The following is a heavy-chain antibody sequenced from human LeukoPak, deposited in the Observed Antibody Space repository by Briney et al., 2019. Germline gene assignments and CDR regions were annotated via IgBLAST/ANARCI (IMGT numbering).Heavy chain of an antibody. CDR1: GFTFSSYE. J-gene: IGHJ6*02. V-gene: IGHV3-48*03. Sequence: GGSLRLSCAASGFTFSSYEMHWVRQAPGKGLEWVSYISSSGSIIYFADSVRGRFTVSRDNAKNTLYLQMNSTRDEDTAVYYCAKGGDYYYYGMDVWGQGTTVTVSS. CDR3: AKGGDYYYYGMDV. CDR2: ISSSGSII. D-gene: IGHD3-10*01.